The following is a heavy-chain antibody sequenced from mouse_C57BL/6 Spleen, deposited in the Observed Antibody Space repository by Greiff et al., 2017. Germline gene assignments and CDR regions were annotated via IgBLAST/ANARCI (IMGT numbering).Heavy chain of an antibody. J-gene: IGHJ2*01. CDR1: GYSITSGYY. CDR2: ISYDGSN. V-gene: IGHV3-6*01. D-gene: IGHD1-1*01. Sequence: EVQLQESGPGLVKPSQSLSLTCSVTGYSITSGYYWNWIRQFPGNKLEWMGYISYDGSNNYNPSLKNRISITRDTSKNQFFLKLNSVTTGDTATYYCAREGVVPFDYWGQGTTLTVSS. CDR3: AREGVVPFDY.